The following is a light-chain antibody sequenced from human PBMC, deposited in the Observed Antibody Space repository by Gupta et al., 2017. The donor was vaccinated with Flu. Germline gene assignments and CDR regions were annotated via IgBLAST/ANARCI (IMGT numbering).Light chain of an antibody. CDR2: AAS. CDR3: QHRDSFPVT. V-gene: IGKV1-39*01. Sequence: DIQMTQSPSSLSASVGDSVTITCRASQSIQGLLNWYQHRSGKAPQLLIYAASTLKSGVPSRFSGSGYGTDFTLTISHREAEDSATYYCQHRDSFPVTFGQGTKVEIK. J-gene: IGKJ1*01. CDR1: QSIQGL.